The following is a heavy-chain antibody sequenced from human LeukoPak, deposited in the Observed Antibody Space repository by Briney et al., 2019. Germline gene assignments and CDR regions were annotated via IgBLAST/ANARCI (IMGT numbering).Heavy chain of an antibody. CDR1: GFTFSSYG. V-gene: IGHV3-30*02. D-gene: IGHD2/OR15-2a*01. Sequence: AGGSLRLSCAASGFTFSSYGMHWVRQAPGKGLEWVAFIRYDGSNQYYPDFVKCRFTISRDNSKNTLYLQMNSLRTEDTAVYYCAKDEGRGGVYLASVDYWGRGTQVTVSS. CDR2: IRYDGSNQ. CDR3: AKDEGRGGVYLASVDY. J-gene: IGHJ4*02.